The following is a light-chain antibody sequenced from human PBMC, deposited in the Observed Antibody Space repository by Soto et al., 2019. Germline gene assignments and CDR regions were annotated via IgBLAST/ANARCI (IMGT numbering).Light chain of an antibody. CDR2: MNN. J-gene: IGLJ1*01. V-gene: IGLV1-47*01. Sequence: QSVLTQPPSASGTPGQRVTISCSGSSSNIGSNYVYWYQQLPGTAPKLLIYMNNQRPSGVPDRFSGSKSGTSASLAISGLRSEDEADYYCAAWDDSLSGREVFGTGTKVTVL. CDR1: SSNIGSNY. CDR3: AAWDDSLSGREV.